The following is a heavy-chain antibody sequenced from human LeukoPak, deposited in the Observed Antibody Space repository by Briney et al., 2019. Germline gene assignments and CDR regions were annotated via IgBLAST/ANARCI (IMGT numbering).Heavy chain of an antibody. J-gene: IGHJ5*02. CDR2: MNPNSGNT. Sequence: ASVKVSCKASGYTFTDYYIHWVRQAPGQGLEWMGRMNPNSGNTGYAQKFQGRVTMTRNTSISTAYMELSSLRSEDTAVYYCARHLPENWFDPWGQGTLVTVSS. CDR3: ARHLPENWFDP. CDR1: GYTFTDYY. V-gene: IGHV1-8*02. D-gene: IGHD1-14*01.